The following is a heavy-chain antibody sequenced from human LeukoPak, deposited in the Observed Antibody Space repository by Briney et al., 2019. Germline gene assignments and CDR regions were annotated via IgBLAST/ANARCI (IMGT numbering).Heavy chain of an antibody. V-gene: IGHV4-59*01. CDR3: ARSTKNSSGWYGAHPDWYCDL. D-gene: IGHD6-19*01. CDR2: IYYSGST. J-gene: IGHJ2*01. Sequence: SETLSLTCTVSGGSISSYYWSWIRQPPGKGLEWIGYIYYSGSTNYNPSLKSRVTISVDTSKNQFSLKLSSVTAADTAVYYCARSTKNSSGWYGAHPDWYCDLWGRGTLVTVSS. CDR1: GGSISSYY.